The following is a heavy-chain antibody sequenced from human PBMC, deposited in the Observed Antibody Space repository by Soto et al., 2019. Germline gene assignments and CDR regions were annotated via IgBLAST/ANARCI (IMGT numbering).Heavy chain of an antibody. V-gene: IGHV1-69*01. CDR2: IIPIYGTV. Sequence: QVQLVQSGAEVKKPGSSVKVSCKASRGTFSSYAINWVRKAPGQGREWMGVIIPIYGTVTYAQNFQGRVTLTADESTSTDYMDLPSLRFEDTAVYYGAKGILHYDYVGGICRHGSFDYWGQGTLVTVSS. CDR1: RGTFSSYA. D-gene: IGHD3-16*01. J-gene: IGHJ4*02. CDR3: AKGILHYDYVGGICRHGSFDY.